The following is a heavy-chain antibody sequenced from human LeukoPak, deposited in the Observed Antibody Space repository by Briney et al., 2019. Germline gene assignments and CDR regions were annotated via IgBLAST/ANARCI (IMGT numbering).Heavy chain of an antibody. V-gene: IGHV4-34*01. J-gene: IGHJ6*02. D-gene: IGHD6-13*01. Sequence: KPSETLSLTCAVYGGSFSGYYWSWTRQPPGKGLEWIGEINHSGSTNYNPSLKSRVTISVDTSKNQFSLKLSSVTAADTAVYYCARGVVSSRYYGMDVWGQGTTVTVSS. CDR3: ARGVVSSRYYGMDV. CDR2: INHSGST. CDR1: GGSFSGYY.